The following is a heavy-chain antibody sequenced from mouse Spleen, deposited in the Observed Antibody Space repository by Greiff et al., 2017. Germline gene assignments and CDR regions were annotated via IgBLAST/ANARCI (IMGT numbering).Heavy chain of an antibody. Sequence: LQQPGSELVRPGASVKLSCKASGYTFTSYWMHWVKQRPGQGLEWIGNIYPGSGSTNYDEKFKSKATLTVDTSSSTAYMQLSSLTSEDSAVYYCTRSLFITTATWYFDVWGAGTTVTVSS. CDR2: IYPGSGST. V-gene: IGHV1S22*01. CDR1: GYTFTSYW. CDR3: TRSLFITTATWYFDV. J-gene: IGHJ1*01. D-gene: IGHD1-2*01.